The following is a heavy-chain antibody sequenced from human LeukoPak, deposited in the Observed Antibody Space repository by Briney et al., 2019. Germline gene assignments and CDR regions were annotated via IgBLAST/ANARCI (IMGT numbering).Heavy chain of an antibody. CDR2: IYPGDSDT. Sequence: GESLKISCKGSGYSFTSYWIAWVRQMSGKGLEWMGIIYPGDSDTRYSPSFQGQVTISADKSISTAYLQWSSLKASDTAMYYCERIGNGYYRPFDDCGQGTLVTVSS. CDR1: GYSFTSYW. CDR3: ERIGNGYYRPFDD. D-gene: IGHD3-3*01. V-gene: IGHV5-51*01. J-gene: IGHJ4*02.